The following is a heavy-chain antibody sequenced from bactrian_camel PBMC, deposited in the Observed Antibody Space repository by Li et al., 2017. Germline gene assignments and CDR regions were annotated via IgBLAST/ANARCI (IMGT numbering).Heavy chain of an antibody. CDR3: ASVYDYGFGIRRLPYLYHI. J-gene: IGHJ4*01. D-gene: IGHD4*01. V-gene: IGHV3S55*01. CDR1: GDTSRDYC. Sequence: QVQLVESGGGSVLVGGSLRLSCTVSGDTSRDYCMAWFRQVHGQEREGVAGIEADGSTSYENPVKGRFTISKDNAKNILYLQMNDLKPEDTAMYYCASVYDYGFGIRRLPYLYHIWGQGTQVTVS. CDR2: IEADGST.